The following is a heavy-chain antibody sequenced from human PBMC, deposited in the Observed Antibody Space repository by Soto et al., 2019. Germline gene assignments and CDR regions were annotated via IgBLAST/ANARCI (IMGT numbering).Heavy chain of an antibody. CDR3: AKDALHFIIVVVPASWFDP. CDR2: IGTAGDT. D-gene: IGHD2-2*01. V-gene: IGHV3-13*01. J-gene: IGHJ5*02. CDR1: GFTFSSYD. Sequence: GGSLRLSCAASGFTFSSYDMQWVRQATGKGLEWVSAIGTAGDTYYADSLKGRFTISRDNSKNTLYLQMNSLRAEDTAVYYCAKDALHFIIVVVPASWFDPWGQGTLVTVSS.